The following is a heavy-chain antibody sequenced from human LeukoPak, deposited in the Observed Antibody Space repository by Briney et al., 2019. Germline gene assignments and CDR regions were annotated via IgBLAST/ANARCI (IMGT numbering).Heavy chain of an antibody. CDR3: AHKPAQENYFDP. V-gene: IGHV2-5*02. Sequence: SGPTLVKPTQTLTLTCTFSGFSLSTSQVGVGWIRQPPGKALEWLALTYWGDDKRFSPSLKSRLTITKDASKNQVVLTMANLDPVDTATYYCAHKPAQENYFDPWGQGTLVTVSS. D-gene: IGHD1-7*01. J-gene: IGHJ5*02. CDR2: TYWGDDK. CDR1: GFSLSTSQVG.